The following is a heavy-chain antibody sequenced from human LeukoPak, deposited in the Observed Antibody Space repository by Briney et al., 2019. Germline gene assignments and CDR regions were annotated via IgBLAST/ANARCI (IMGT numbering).Heavy chain of an antibody. V-gene: IGHV1-69*13. J-gene: IGHJ6*02. CDR1: GGTFISYA. CDR3: ARDPVYYYGSGSYSTRPHYYGMDV. CDR2: IIPIFGTA. D-gene: IGHD3-10*01. Sequence: GASVKVSCKASGGTFISYAISWARQAPGQGLEWMGGIIPIFGTANYAQKFQGRVTITADESTSTAYMELSSLRSEDTAVYYCARDPVYYYGSGSYSTRPHYYGMDVWGQGTTVTVSS.